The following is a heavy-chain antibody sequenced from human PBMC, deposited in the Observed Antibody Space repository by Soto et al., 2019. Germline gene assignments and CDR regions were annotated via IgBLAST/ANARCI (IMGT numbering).Heavy chain of an antibody. CDR1: GYTFTSYY. D-gene: IGHD3-22*01. J-gene: IGHJ4*02. CDR3: ARDSRDYYDSSGYVY. V-gene: IGHV1-46*01. Sequence: ASVKVSCKASGYTFTSYYMHWVRQAPGQGLEWMGIINPSGGSTSYAQKFQGRVTMTRDTSTSTVYMELSSLRSEDTAVYYCARDSRDYYDSSGYVYWGQGTLVTVSS. CDR2: INPSGGST.